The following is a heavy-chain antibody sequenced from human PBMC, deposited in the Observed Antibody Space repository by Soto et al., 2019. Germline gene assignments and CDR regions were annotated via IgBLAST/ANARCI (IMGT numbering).Heavy chain of an antibody. Sequence: ASVKVSCKASGYTFTSYAMHWVRQAPGQRLEWMGWINAGNGNTKYSQKFQGRVTITRDTSASTAYMELSSLRSEDTAVYYCARGPVVSNWFDPWGQGTLVTVSS. CDR3: ARGPVVSNWFDP. D-gene: IGHD2-2*01. V-gene: IGHV1-3*01. CDR2: INAGNGNT. CDR1: GYTFTSYA. J-gene: IGHJ5*02.